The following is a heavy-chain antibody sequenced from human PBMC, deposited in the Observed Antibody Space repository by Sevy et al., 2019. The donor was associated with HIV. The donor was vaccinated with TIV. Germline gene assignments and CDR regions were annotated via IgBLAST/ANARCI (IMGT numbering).Heavy chain of an antibody. V-gene: IGHV3-33*01. CDR3: ARFVGYCSGGRCSIIDF. CDR2: IWYDGTNK. J-gene: IGHJ4*02. D-gene: IGHD2-15*01. Sequence: GGCLRLSCAASGFTFSSYGMHWVRQAPGKGLEWVAVIWYDGTNKYYADSVKGRFTISKDDSKNTLYLQLNSLRAEDTAVYYCARFVGYCSGGRCSIIDFWGQGTLVTVSS. CDR1: GFTFSSYG.